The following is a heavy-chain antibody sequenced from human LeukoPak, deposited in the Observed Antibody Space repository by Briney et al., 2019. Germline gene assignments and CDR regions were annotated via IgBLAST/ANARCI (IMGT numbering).Heavy chain of an antibody. V-gene: IGHV4-39*01. Sequence: SETLSLTCNVSGGSMSNSPYYWGWIRQPPGKGLEWIGSMHYSGTTYHNPSLRSRVTISVDTSKNQFSLRLISVTAADTAVYYCARNDRGRPADYWGKGTLVTVSS. D-gene: IGHD1-26*01. CDR1: GGSMSNSPYY. CDR2: MHYSGTT. J-gene: IGHJ4*02. CDR3: ARNDRGRPADY.